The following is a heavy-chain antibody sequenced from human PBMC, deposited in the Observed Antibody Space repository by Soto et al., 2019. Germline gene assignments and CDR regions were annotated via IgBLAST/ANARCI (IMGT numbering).Heavy chain of an antibody. Sequence: AVGSLRLSCAASVLDFSSEVMCCVHHSPGKGLEWVSSISGSGRTIYHADSMRGRFAISRDNSKNSLYLQLNNLRVDDTAVYYCAKVGTSYYYGMEVWGQGTTGTVSS. V-gene: IGHV3-23*01. J-gene: IGHJ6*02. CDR2: ISGSGRTI. D-gene: IGHD1-7*01. CDR1: VLDFSSEV. CDR3: AKVGTSYYYGMEV.